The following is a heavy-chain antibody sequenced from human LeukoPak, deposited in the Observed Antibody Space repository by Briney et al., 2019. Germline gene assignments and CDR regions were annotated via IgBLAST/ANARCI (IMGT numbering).Heavy chain of an antibody. CDR1: GASMSSGRHY. J-gene: IGHJ4*02. D-gene: IGHD3-10*01. Sequence: SETLSLTCSVSGASMSSGRHYWGWIRQPPGKGLEWIANIFYTGSVHSNPSLESRVTISVDTSKTQFSLRLRSVTAADTAVYYCARRGSFRGYFDAWGQGALVTVSS. V-gene: IGHV4-39*01. CDR2: IFYTGSV. CDR3: ARRGSFRGYFDA.